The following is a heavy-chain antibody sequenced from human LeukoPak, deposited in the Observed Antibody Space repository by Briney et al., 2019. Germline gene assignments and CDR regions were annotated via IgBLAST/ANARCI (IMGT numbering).Heavy chain of an antibody. Sequence: SETLSLTCTVSGDSISFYYWSWIRQPPGQGLEWIGYIFYNGSTNYNPSLKRRLTISVDTSKNQFSLKLRSVTAADTAVYFCARVRGYCSGGSCYNWFDPWGQGTLVTVSS. CDR2: IFYNGST. V-gene: IGHV4-59*01. D-gene: IGHD2-15*01. CDR1: GDSISFYY. J-gene: IGHJ5*02. CDR3: ARVRGYCSGGSCYNWFDP.